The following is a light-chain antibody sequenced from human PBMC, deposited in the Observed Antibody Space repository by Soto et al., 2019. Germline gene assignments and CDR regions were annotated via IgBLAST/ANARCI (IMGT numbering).Light chain of an antibody. CDR1: QSVSSN. V-gene: IGKV3-15*01. CDR3: QQYNNWPLT. CDR2: DAS. J-gene: IGKJ4*01. Sequence: EIVMTQSPATLSVSPGERATLSCRASQSVSSNLAWYQQKPGQAPRLLIYDASARATDIPARFSGSGSGTDFTLTVSRLQSEDFAVYYCQQYNNWPLTFGGGTKVEIK.